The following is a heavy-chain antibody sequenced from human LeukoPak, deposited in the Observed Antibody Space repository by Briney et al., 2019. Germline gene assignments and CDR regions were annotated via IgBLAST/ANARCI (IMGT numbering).Heavy chain of an antibody. Sequence: SETLSLTCSVSGYSSTGYYRGWIRQPPGKGLEWMASIRPDGHTYSNSSLRNQLTISADMSRNEFSLKLNSLTAADTAVYYCARQVATKGEWAFDVWGQGTVVTVSS. D-gene: IGHD5-12*01. CDR2: IRPDGHT. J-gene: IGHJ3*01. CDR1: GYSSTGYY. V-gene: IGHV4-38-2*02. CDR3: ARQVATKGEWAFDV.